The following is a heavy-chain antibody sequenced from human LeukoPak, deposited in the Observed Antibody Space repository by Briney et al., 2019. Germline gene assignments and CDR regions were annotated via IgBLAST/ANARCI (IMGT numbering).Heavy chain of an antibody. CDR2: ISGSGGST. CDR1: GFTFSSYA. Sequence: GGSLRLSCAASGFTFSSYAMHWDRQAPGKGLEWVSAISGSGGSTYYADSVKGRFTISRDNSKNTLYLQMNSLRAEDTAVYYCAKVRRARHDYFDYWGQGTLVTVSS. J-gene: IGHJ4*02. V-gene: IGHV3-23*01. CDR3: AKVRRARHDYFDY. D-gene: IGHD5-24*01.